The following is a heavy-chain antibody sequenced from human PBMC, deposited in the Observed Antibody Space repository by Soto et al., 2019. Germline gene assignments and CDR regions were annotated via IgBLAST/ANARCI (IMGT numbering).Heavy chain of an antibody. V-gene: IGHV4-59*01. D-gene: IGHD4-17*01. CDR3: ARDLGRKYGDYDWFDP. CDR2: IYCSGST. Sequence: PSETLSLTCTVSGGSISSYYWSWIRQPPGKGLEWIGYIYCSGSTNYNPSLKSRVTISVDTSKNQFSLKLSSVTAADTAVYYCARDLGRKYGDYDWFDPWGQGTLVTVSS. CDR1: GGSISSYY. J-gene: IGHJ5*02.